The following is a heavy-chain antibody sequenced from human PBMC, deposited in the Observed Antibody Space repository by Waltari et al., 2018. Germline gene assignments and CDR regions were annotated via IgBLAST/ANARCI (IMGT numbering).Heavy chain of an antibody. CDR3: AIWDPVSPC. J-gene: IGHJ4*01. D-gene: IGHD1-26*01. CDR2: SNPNGPEK. V-gene: IGHV3-7*01. CDR1: GITFKNYW. Sequence: EVQLVESGGGLVQPGGSLRLSCAGSGITFKNYWVSWIRQPPGKGLEWVAQSNPNGPEKYYVESVKGRFTISRDNAQNSLSLQMTSLRAEDTAIYFCAIWDPVSPCWGRGTLVTVSS.